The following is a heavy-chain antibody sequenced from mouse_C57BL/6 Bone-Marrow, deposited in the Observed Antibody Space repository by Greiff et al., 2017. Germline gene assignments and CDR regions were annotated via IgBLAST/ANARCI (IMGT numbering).Heavy chain of an antibody. Sequence: QVQLQQSGAELARPGASVKMSCKASGYTFTSYTMHWVKQRPGQGLEWIGYINPSSGYTKYNQKFKDKATLTADKSSSTAYMQLSRLTSEVSAVYYCARYDDSAWFAYWGQGTLVTVSA. CDR1: GYTFTSYT. D-gene: IGHD2-3*01. CDR3: ARYDDSAWFAY. J-gene: IGHJ3*01. CDR2: INPSSGYT. V-gene: IGHV1-4*01.